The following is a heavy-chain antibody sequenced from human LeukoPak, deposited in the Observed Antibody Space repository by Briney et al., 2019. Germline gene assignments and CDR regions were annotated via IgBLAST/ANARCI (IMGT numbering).Heavy chain of an antibody. D-gene: IGHD6-13*01. CDR3: AREGAAGPQPFDP. V-gene: IGHV1-2*02. Sequence: ASVKVSCKASGYTFTGYYIHWVRQAPGQGLEWMGWINPNSGGTNYAQKFQGRVTMTRDTSISTAYMELSRLRSDDTAVYYCAREGAAGPQPFDPWGQGTLVTVSS. CDR2: INPNSGGT. J-gene: IGHJ5*02. CDR1: GYTFTGYY.